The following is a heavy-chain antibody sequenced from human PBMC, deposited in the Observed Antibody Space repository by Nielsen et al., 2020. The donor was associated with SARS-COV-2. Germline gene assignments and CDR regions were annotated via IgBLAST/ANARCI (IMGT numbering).Heavy chain of an antibody. CDR3: ARLRGNWFDS. V-gene: IGHV1-3*01. CDR1: GYIFTDND. Sequence: ASVKVSCKASGYIFTDNDIHWVRQAPGQGLEWMELINVGRGNTKYSQNFQGRVTLTRETSASTAYMELSSLTNEDTALYYCARLRGNWFDSWGPGTLVTVSS. CDR2: INVGRGNT. J-gene: IGHJ5*01.